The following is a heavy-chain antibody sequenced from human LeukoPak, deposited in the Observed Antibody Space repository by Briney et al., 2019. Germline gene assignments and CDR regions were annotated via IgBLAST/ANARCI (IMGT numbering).Heavy chain of an antibody. CDR3: VRSSSCSGGSCYSPFDY. CDR1: GGSISSGGYY. CDR2: IYYSGST. V-gene: IGHV4-31*03. J-gene: IGHJ4*02. Sequence: PSETLSLTCTVSGGSISSGGYYWSWIRQHPGKGLEWIGYIYYSGSTYYNPSLKSRVTISVDTSKNQFSLKLSSVTAADTAVYYCVRSSSCSGGSCYSPFDYWGQGTLVTVSS. D-gene: IGHD2-15*01.